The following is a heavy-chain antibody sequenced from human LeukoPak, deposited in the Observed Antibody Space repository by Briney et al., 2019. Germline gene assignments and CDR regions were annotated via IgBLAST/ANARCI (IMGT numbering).Heavy chain of an antibody. CDR1: GFTFSSYA. CDR3: AKPHYDFWSGYWGSPPDY. J-gene: IGHJ4*02. V-gene: IGHV3-23*01. Sequence: GGSLRLSCAASGFTFSSYAMSWVRQAPGKGLEWVSAISSSGGSTYYADSVKGRFTTSRDNTKNTLYLQMDSLRAEDTAVYYCAKPHYDFWSGYWGSPPDYWGQGTLVTVSS. D-gene: IGHD3-3*01. CDR2: ISSSGGST.